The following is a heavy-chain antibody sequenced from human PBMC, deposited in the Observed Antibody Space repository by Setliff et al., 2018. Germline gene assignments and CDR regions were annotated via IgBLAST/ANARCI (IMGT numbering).Heavy chain of an antibody. Sequence: SETLSLTCTVSGGSISSGDYYWSWIRQPPGKGLEWIGYIYSSGSTYYNPSLKSRVSISVDTSKNQFSLKLSSVTAADTAVYYCARDLGRGGDSDYWGQGILVTVSS. CDR3: ARDLGRGGDSDY. D-gene: IGHD2-21*02. CDR2: IYSSGST. CDR1: GGSISSGDYY. V-gene: IGHV4-30-4*08. J-gene: IGHJ4*02.